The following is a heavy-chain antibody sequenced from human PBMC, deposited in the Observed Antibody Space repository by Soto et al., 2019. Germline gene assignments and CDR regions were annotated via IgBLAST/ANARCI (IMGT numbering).Heavy chain of an antibody. D-gene: IGHD1-26*01. CDR1: GFSLSTYW. J-gene: IGHJ4*02. Sequence: SLRLSCAASGFSLSTYWMSWVRQAPGRGLECVATIRHDGGETYYVDYVKGRFTISRDNARNMLYLQMNSLRAEDTAVYYCARDGVGSTAYFGYFDYWGLGTLVTVSS. CDR3: ARDGVGSTAYFGYFDY. CDR2: IRHDGGET. V-gene: IGHV3-7*01.